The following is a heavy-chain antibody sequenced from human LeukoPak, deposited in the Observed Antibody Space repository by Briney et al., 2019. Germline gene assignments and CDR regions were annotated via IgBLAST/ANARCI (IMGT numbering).Heavy chain of an antibody. V-gene: IGHV4-59*01. D-gene: IGHD6-19*01. J-gene: IGHJ4*02. CDR2: IYYSGST. CDR1: GGSISSYY. Sequence: AAETMFLTCIFTGGSISSYYWNWIRPPPGKGVEWIGYIYYSGSTNYNPSLKSRVTISVDTSKNQFSLKLSSVTAADTAVYYCARGERYSSGWPYFDYWGQGTLVTVSS. CDR3: ARGERYSSGWPYFDY.